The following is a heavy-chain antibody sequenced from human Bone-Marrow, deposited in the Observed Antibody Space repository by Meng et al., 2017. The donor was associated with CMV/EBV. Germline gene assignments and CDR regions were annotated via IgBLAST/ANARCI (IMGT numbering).Heavy chain of an antibody. CDR1: GYTFTSYD. D-gene: IGHD2-15*01. CDR3: ARWVVAEFNYYYGMDV. V-gene: IGHV1-8*01. Sequence: ASVKVSCKASGYTFTSYDINWVRQATGQGLEWMGWMNPNSGNTGYAQKFQGRVTMTRNTSISTAYMELSSLRSEDTAVYYGARWVVAEFNYYYGMDVWGQGTTVTVSS. CDR2: MNPNSGNT. J-gene: IGHJ6*02.